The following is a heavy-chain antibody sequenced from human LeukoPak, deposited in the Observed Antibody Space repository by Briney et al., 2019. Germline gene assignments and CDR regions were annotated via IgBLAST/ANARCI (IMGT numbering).Heavy chain of an antibody. D-gene: IGHD2-15*01. V-gene: IGHV4-39*01. CDR1: GGSISSRSYY. CDR3: ASFYCSGGSCYQYFSYYYMDV. J-gene: IGHJ6*03. CDR2: IYYSGST. Sequence: SETLSLTCTVSGGSISSRSYYWGWIRQPPGRGLEWIGSIYYSGSTYYNPSLQSRVTISVDTSKNQFSLKLNSVTAADTAVYYCASFYCSGGSCYQYFSYYYMDVWGKGTTVTISS.